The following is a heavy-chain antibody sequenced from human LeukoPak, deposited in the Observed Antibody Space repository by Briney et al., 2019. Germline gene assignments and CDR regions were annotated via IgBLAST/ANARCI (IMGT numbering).Heavy chain of an antibody. CDR1: GGSISSYY. Sequence: SETLSLTCTVSGGSISSYYWSWIRQPPGKGLEWIGYIYYSGSTNYNPSLKSRVTISVDTSKNQFSLKLSSVTAADTAVYYCARIAAAGVDYWGQGTLVTVSS. V-gene: IGHV4-59*08. J-gene: IGHJ4*02. CDR2: IYYSGST. CDR3: ARIAAAGVDY. D-gene: IGHD6-13*01.